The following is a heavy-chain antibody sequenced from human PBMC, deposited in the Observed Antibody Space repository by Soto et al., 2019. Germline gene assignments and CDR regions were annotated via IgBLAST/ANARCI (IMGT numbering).Heavy chain of an antibody. J-gene: IGHJ4*02. CDR2: ISYDGSNK. CDR3: VAGQYFFDY. D-gene: IGHD6-19*01. V-gene: IGHV3-30*03. Sequence: QVQLVESGGGVVQPGRSLRLSCAASGFSFSSYGMQWVRQAPGKGLEWVAVISYDGSNKYYADSVKDRFTISRDNSKKTLYLQMNSLRAGDTAVYYCVAGQYFFDYCGQGTLVTVSS. CDR1: GFSFSSYG.